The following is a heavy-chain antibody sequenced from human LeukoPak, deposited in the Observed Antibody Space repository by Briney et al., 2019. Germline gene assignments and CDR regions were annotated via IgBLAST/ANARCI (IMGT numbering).Heavy chain of an antibody. V-gene: IGHV1-18*01. D-gene: IGHD2-2*02. Sequence: GASVTVSCTASGYSFSGHGITWVRQAPGQGLEWMGWISAYNGNTKYAQNLQGRVTMTTDISTSTAYMELRSLRSDDTAVYYCARPGADCGSAGCYTYPYYGLDVWGQGTTVTVSS. CDR2: ISAYNGNT. CDR3: ARPGADCGSAGCYTYPYYGLDV. CDR1: GYSFSGHG. J-gene: IGHJ6*02.